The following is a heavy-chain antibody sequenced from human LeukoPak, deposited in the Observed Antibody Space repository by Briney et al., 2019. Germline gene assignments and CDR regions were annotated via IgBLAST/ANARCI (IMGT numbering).Heavy chain of an antibody. CDR1: GGSIDSTNW. V-gene: IGHV4/OR15-8*01. CDR2: IHHDGRI. Sequence: SETLSLTCDVFGGSIDSTNWWNWVRQPPGKGLEWIGEIHHDGRINYNPSLKSRVTLSVDKSKNQFSLRLNSVTAADTAMYYCARSHDHLWGNYPDYWGQGTLVTVSS. D-gene: IGHD3-16*02. CDR3: ARSHDHLWGNYPDY. J-gene: IGHJ4*02.